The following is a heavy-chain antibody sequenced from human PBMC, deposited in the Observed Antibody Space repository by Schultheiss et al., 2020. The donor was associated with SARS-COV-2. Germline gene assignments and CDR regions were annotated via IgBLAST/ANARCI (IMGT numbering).Heavy chain of an antibody. CDR3: ARVRGAPTDYYGSGSYPYYFXY. V-gene: IGHV4-34*01. D-gene: IGHD3-10*01. CDR1: GGSFSGYY. Sequence: SETLSLTCAVSGGSFSGYYWTWIRQTPGKGLEWIGEINQSGGTNYNPSLKSRVKISVDTSKNQFSLKLSSVTAADTAVYYCARVRGAPTDYYGSGSYPYYFXYWGQGTLVTVSS. CDR2: INQSGGT. J-gene: IGHJ4*02.